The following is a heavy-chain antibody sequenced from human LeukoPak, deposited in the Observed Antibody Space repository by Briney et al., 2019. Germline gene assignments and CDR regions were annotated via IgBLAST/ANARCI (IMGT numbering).Heavy chain of an antibody. D-gene: IGHD2-15*01. CDR2: ISSSGGTI. CDR3: ARDIPCSGGSCSFY. Sequence: PGGSLRLSCAASGFTFSDYYMNWIRQAPGKGLEWVSYISSSGGTIYYADSVKGRFTISRDNAKNSLYLQMNSLRAEDTAVYYCARDIPCSGGSCSFYWGQGTLVTVSS. CDR1: GFTFSDYY. V-gene: IGHV3-11*04. J-gene: IGHJ4*02.